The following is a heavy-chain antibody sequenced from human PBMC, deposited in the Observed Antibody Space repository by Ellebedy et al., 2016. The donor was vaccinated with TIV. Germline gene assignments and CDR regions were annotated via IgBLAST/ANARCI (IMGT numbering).Heavy chain of an antibody. CDR3: ARGKNPKRWLQSYFDY. CDR1: GFTFTDYY. J-gene: IGHJ4*02. V-gene: IGHV1-2*02. CDR2: INPNTGGT. Sequence: AASVKVSCKASGFTFTDYYLDWVRQAPEEGLEWMGWINPNTGGTTFAQRFQGRVAMTRDTSTSTVYMELSSLRSEDTAVYYCARGKNPKRWLQSYFDYWGQGTLVTVSS. D-gene: IGHD5-24*01.